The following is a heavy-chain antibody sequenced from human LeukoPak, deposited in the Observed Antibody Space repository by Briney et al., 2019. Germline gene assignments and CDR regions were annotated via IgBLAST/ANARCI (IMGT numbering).Heavy chain of an antibody. CDR3: AKSQSSGYSSGWPFDY. V-gene: IGHV4-59*01. CDR2: IYYSGST. D-gene: IGHD6-19*01. Sequence: SETLSLTCTVSGGSINNYYWSWIRQPPGKGLEWIGYIYYSGSTNYNPSLKSRVTISVDTSKNQFSLKLSSVTAADTAVYYCAKSQSSGYSSGWPFDYWGQGTLVTVSS. CDR1: GGSINNYY. J-gene: IGHJ4*02.